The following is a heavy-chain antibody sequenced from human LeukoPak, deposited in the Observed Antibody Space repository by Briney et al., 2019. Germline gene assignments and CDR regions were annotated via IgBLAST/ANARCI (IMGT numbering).Heavy chain of an antibody. CDR3: ARLGGYDSLTVDY. Sequence: SETLSLTCAVSGYSTSSGYYWGWIRQPPGKGLEWIGSIYHSGSTYYNPSLKSRVTISVDTSKNQFSLKLSSVTAADTAVYYCARLGGYDSLTVDYWGQGTLVTVSS. D-gene: IGHD3-9*01. J-gene: IGHJ4*02. CDR2: IYHSGST. V-gene: IGHV4-38-2*01. CDR1: GYSTSSGYY.